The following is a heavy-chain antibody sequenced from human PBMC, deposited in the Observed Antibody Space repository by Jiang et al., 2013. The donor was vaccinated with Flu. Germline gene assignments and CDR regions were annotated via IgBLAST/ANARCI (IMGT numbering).Heavy chain of an antibody. CDR1: GGSISSGSYY. V-gene: IGHV4-39*07. CDR2: IYYSGST. Sequence: GPGLVKPSETLSLSCTVSGGSISSGSYYGGWVRQPPGKGLEWIGSIYYSGSTYYNPSLKSRVTISADMSKNQISLKLTSVTAADTAVYYCAGAPSRKLVSSVWLSPFDYWGQGTLVTVSS. CDR3: AGAPSRKLVSSVWLSPFDY. J-gene: IGHJ4*02. D-gene: IGHD3-22*01.